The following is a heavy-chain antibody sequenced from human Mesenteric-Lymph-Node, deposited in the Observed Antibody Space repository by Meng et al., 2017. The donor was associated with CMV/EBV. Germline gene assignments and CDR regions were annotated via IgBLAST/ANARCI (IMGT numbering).Heavy chain of an antibody. V-gene: IGHV3-21*01. CDR3: ARGTESGWYDY. D-gene: IGHD6-19*01. CDR1: GFTFSSYS. CDR2: ISSSSSYI. Sequence: GGSLRPSCATSGFTFSSYSMNWVRQAPGKGLEWVSSISSSSSYIYYADSVKGRFTISRDNAKNSLYLQMNSLRAEDTAVYYCARGTESGWYDYWGQGTLVTVSS. J-gene: IGHJ4*02.